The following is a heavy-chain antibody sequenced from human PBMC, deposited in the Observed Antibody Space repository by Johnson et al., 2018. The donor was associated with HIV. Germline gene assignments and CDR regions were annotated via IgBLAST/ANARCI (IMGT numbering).Heavy chain of an antibody. Sequence: QVQLVESGGGLIQPGGSLRLSCAASGFTVSSNYMSWVRQAPGKGLEWVAVISYDGSNKYYADSVKGRFTISRDNSKNTLYLKTNSLRVEDTAVYYCARDREDGLAWGCALDIWGQGTMVSVSA. CDR2: ISYDGSNK. V-gene: IGHV3-30*03. CDR3: ARDREDGLAWGCALDI. D-gene: IGHD7-27*01. CDR1: GFTVSSNY. J-gene: IGHJ3*02.